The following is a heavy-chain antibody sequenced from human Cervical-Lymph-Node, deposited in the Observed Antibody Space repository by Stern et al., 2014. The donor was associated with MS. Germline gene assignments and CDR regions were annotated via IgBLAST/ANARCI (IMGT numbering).Heavy chain of an antibody. V-gene: IGHV3-30*18. D-gene: IGHD4-17*01. Sequence: VQLVESGGDVVKPGRSLRLSCAASGFTFSNYAMHWVRQAPGKGLEWVAVISYGGSSSHSADSVKGRFTVSSDNSKNALFLQMNSLRAEDTSVYYCAEDDCGTPFDIWGQGTMVTVSS. CDR1: GFTFSNYA. CDR3: AEDDCGTPFDI. CDR2: ISYGGSSS. J-gene: IGHJ3*02.